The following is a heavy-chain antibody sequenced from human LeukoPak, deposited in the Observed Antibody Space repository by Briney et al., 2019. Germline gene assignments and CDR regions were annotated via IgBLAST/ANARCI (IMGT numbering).Heavy chain of an antibody. D-gene: IGHD1-26*01. J-gene: IGHJ3*02. CDR2: IYYSGST. CDR1: GGSISSYY. Sequence: SETLPLTCTFSGGSISSYYWSWIRQPPGKGLEWIGYIYYSGSTNYNPSLKSRVTISVDTSKHQFSLKLSSVTAADTAVYYCARDPQRRVGAFDIWGQGTMVTVSS. CDR3: ARDPQRRVGAFDI. V-gene: IGHV4-59*01.